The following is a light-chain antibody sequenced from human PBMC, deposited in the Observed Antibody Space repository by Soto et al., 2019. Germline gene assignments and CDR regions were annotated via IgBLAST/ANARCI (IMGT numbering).Light chain of an antibody. Sequence: ETVMTQSPATLSVSPVERATLSCRASQSISNNLAWYQQKPGQAPRLIMFRTSTRATGVPARFSGSGSGTEFNLTISSLQSEDFAVYYCQQYNNWPPITFGQGTRLEIK. V-gene: IGKV3-15*01. CDR2: RTS. CDR1: QSISNN. J-gene: IGKJ5*01. CDR3: QQYNNWPPIT.